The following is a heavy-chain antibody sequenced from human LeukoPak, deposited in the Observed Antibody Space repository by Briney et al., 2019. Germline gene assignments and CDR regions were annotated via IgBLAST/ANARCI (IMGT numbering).Heavy chain of an antibody. CDR1: GFTFSSYW. Sequence: GGSLRLSCAASGFTFSSYWMHWVRQAPGKGLVCVSRITSGGSSTSYADSVRGRFTISRDNAKNTVYLQMNSLRAEDTAVYYCARDLTGAVFDFWGQGTLVTVSS. D-gene: IGHD1-26*01. CDR2: ITSGGSST. V-gene: IGHV3-74*01. CDR3: ARDLTGAVFDF. J-gene: IGHJ4*02.